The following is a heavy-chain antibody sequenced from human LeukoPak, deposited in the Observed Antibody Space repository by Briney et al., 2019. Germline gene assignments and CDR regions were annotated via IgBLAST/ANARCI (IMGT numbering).Heavy chain of an antibody. CDR3: ARDPPAVSINTYA. J-gene: IGHJ4*02. CDR1: GFTVGNNY. CDR2: IFSHGET. V-gene: IGHV3-66*01. Sequence: GGSLRLSCAASGFTVGNNYINWVRQAPGKGREWVSLIFSHGETSYADSVKGRFTISRDNSKNTLYLQMDGLRVEDTAVYYCARDPPAVSINTYAWGQGTLVTVSS. D-gene: IGHD2-8*01.